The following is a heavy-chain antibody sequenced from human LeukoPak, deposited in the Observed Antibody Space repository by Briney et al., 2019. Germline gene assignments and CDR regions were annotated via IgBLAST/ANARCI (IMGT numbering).Heavy chain of an antibody. CDR2: IYYRGST. V-gene: IGHV4-39*07. D-gene: IGHD3-22*01. Sequence: SETLSLTCTVSGGSISSSTYYWGWIRQPPGKGLEWIGSIYYRGSTYYNPSLKSRVTISVDTSENQFSLKLSSVTAADTAVYYCARANYYDTSGYSRGAFDIWGQGTMVTVSS. CDR3: ARANYYDTSGYSRGAFDI. CDR1: GGSISSSTYY. J-gene: IGHJ3*02.